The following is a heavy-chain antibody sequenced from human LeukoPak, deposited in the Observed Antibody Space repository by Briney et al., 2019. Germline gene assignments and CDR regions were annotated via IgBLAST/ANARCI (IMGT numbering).Heavy chain of an antibody. Sequence: GGSLRLSCAASGFTFTNYWMSWVRQAPGKGLEWVSGINWNSGVTGYADSVKGRFNISRDNAKNSLFLEMNSLRDEDTAFYYCARGDGPTVTADYFQNWGQGTLVTVS. CDR2: INWNSGVT. J-gene: IGHJ1*01. CDR3: ARGDGPTVTADYFQN. V-gene: IGHV3-20*04. CDR1: GFTFTNYW. D-gene: IGHD2-21*02.